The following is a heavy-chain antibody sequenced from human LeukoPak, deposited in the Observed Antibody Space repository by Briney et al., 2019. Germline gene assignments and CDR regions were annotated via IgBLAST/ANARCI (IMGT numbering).Heavy chain of an antibody. D-gene: IGHD2-2*01. Sequence: GGSLRLSCTASGFTFGDYAMSWVRQAPGKGLEWVGFIRSKAYGGTTEYAASVKGRFTISRDDSRSIAYLQMNSLKTEDTAVYYCTRVIRDQLLRVYYMDVWGKGTTVTVSS. CDR2: IRSKAYGGTT. J-gene: IGHJ6*03. CDR1: GFTFGDYA. CDR3: TRVIRDQLLRVYYMDV. V-gene: IGHV3-49*04.